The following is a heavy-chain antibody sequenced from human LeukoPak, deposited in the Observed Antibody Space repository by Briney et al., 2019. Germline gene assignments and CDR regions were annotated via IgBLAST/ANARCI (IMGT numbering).Heavy chain of an antibody. CDR2: INPSGGST. CDR3: ARVGEGYCSGGSCPFDY. D-gene: IGHD2-15*01. V-gene: IGHV1-46*01. Sequence: ASVKVSCKASGYTFTSYYMHWVRQAPGQGLEWMGIINPSGGSTSYAQKFQGRVTMTRDTSTSTVYMELSSLRSEDTAVYYCARVGEGYCSGGSCPFDYWGQGTLDTVSS. J-gene: IGHJ4*02. CDR1: GYTFTSYY.